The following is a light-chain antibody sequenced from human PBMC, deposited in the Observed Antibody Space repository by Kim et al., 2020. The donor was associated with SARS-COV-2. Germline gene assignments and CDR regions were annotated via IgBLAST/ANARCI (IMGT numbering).Light chain of an antibody. CDR3: QQRSS. Sequence: EIVLRQSPATLSFSPGERATLSCRASQSVSNYLAWYQQRPGQAPRLLIYDASKRAIGIPARFSGSGSGTDFTLTISLLEPEDSAVYFCQQRSSFGQGTRLEIK. CDR2: DAS. CDR1: QSVSNY. J-gene: IGKJ5*01. V-gene: IGKV3-11*01.